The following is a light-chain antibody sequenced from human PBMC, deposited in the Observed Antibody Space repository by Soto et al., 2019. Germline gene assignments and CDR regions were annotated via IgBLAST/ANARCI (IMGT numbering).Light chain of an antibody. Sequence: EIVLTQSPGTLSLSPGERATLSCRASQSVSSNYLAWYQQKPGQAPRLLIYAASSRATGIPDRFSGSGSGTVFTLTISRPEPEDFAVYYCQQYGTSLYTFGQGTKLEIK. V-gene: IGKV3-20*01. CDR2: AAS. CDR1: QSVSSNY. J-gene: IGKJ2*01. CDR3: QQYGTSLYT.